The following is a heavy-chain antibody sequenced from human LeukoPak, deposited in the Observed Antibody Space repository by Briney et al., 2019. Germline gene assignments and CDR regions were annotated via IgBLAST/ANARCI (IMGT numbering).Heavy chain of an antibody. J-gene: IGHJ4*02. CDR1: GFTFSSYW. Sequence: PGGSLRLSCAASGFTFSSYWMSWVRQAPGKGLEWVANIKQDGSEKYYVDSVKGRFTISRDNAKDSLYLQMNSLRVEDTALYYCAKDVVGITTWGTYFDYWGQGTLATVSS. CDR2: IKQDGSEK. V-gene: IGHV3-7*03. D-gene: IGHD1-26*01. CDR3: AKDVVGITTWGTYFDY.